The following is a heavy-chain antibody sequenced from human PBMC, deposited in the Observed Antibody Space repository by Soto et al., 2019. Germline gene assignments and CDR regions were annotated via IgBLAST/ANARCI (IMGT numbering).Heavy chain of an antibody. CDR1: GFTFSSYA. V-gene: IGHV3-64*01. CDR2: ISSNGGST. D-gene: IGHD3-10*01. J-gene: IGHJ6*03. CDR3: ARDRSAVFGGYYYYYMDV. Sequence: GGSLRLSCAASGFTFSSYAMHWVRQAPGKGLEYVSAISSNGGSTYYANSVKGRFTISRDNSKNTLYLQMGSLRAEDMAVYYCARDRSAVFGGYYYYYMDVWGKGTTVTVSS.